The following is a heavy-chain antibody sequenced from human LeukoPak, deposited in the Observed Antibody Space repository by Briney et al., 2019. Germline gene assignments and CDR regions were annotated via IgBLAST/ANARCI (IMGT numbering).Heavy chain of an antibody. J-gene: IGHJ1*01. CDR2: ISGSGGST. CDR3: AKDKSITMVRGVMEYFQH. CDR1: GFTFSSYA. D-gene: IGHD3-10*01. V-gene: IGHV3-23*01. Sequence: PGGSLRLSCAASGFTFSSYAMSWVRQAPGKGLEWVSAISGSGGSTYYADSVKGRFTISRDNSKNTLYLQMNSLRAEDTAVYYCAKDKSITMVRGVMEYFQHWGQGTLVTVSS.